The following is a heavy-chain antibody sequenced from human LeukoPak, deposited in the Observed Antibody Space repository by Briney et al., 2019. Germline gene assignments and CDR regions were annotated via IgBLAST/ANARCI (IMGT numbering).Heavy chain of an antibody. CDR3: ASGRSGSYYEYFDY. V-gene: IGHV1-3*01. CDR1: GYTFTSYA. CDR2: INAGNGNT. J-gene: IGHJ4*02. D-gene: IGHD1-26*01. Sequence: GASVTVSCTASGYTFTSYAMHWVRQAPGQRLEWMGWINAGNGNTKYSQKFQGRVTITRDTSASTAYMELSSLRSEDTAVYYCASGRSGSYYEYFDYWGQGTLVTVSS.